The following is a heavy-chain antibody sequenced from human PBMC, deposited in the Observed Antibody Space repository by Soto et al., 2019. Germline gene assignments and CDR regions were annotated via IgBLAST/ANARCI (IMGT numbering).Heavy chain of an antibody. J-gene: IGHJ4*02. Sequence: SETLSLTCAVYGGSFSGYYWSWIRQPPGKGLEWIGEINHSGSTNYNPSLKSRVTISVDTSKNQFSLKLSSVTAADTAVYYCARKRVAGKRGGGYWRSTSCPTKYYFDYWGQGTLVNVAS. CDR2: INHSGST. V-gene: IGHV4-34*01. CDR3: ARKRVAGKRGGGYWRSTSCPTKYYFDY. D-gene: IGHD2-2*01. CDR1: GGSFSGYY.